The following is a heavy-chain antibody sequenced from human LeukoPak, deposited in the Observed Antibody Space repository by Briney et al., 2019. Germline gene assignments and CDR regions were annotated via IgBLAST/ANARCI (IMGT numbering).Heavy chain of an antibody. CDR3: ARDTGPFGALDI. J-gene: IGHJ3*02. CDR2: IKQDGSEK. Sequence: GGSLRLSCVGSGFTFSNYLMNWARQAPGKGLEWVANIKQDGSEKSYVDSVKGRFTISRDNARNSLSLQMNSLRAEDTAVYYCARDTGPFGALDIWGQGTMVTVSS. D-gene: IGHD3-10*01. CDR1: GFTFSNYL. V-gene: IGHV3-7*01.